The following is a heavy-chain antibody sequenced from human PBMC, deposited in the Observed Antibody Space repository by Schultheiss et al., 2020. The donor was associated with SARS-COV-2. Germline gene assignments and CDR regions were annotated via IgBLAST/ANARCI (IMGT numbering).Heavy chain of an antibody. Sequence: SETLSLTCAVYGGSFSGYYWSWIRQPPGKGLEWIGEIYHSGSTNYNPSLKSRVTISVDKSKNQFSLKLSSVTAADTAVYYCARGGWGQQPDRDWFDPWGQGTLVTVSS. D-gene: IGHD6-13*01. J-gene: IGHJ5*02. CDR3: ARGGWGQQPDRDWFDP. V-gene: IGHV4-34*01. CDR2: IYHSGST. CDR1: GGSFSGYY.